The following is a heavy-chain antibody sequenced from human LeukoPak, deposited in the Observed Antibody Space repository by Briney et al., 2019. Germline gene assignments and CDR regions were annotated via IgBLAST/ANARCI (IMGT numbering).Heavy chain of an antibody. CDR3: ARGEYGSGSYHIDY. CDR2: ISSSSSYI. J-gene: IGHJ4*02. V-gene: IGHV3-21*01. Sequence: GGSLRLSCAASRFTFSSYAMSWVRQAPGKGLEWVSFISSSSSYIYYADSVKGRFTISRDNAKNSLYLQMNSLRAEDTAVYYCARGEYGSGSYHIDYWGQGTLVTVSS. CDR1: RFTFSSYA. D-gene: IGHD3-10*01.